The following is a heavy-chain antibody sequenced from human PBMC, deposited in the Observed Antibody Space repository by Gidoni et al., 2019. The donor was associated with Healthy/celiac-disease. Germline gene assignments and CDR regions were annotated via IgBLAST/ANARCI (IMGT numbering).Heavy chain of an antibody. J-gene: IGHJ5*02. CDR2: INHSGST. CDR3: ASLRRNSIAAAQRRRFDP. V-gene: IGHV4-34*01. D-gene: IGHD6-13*01. CDR1: GGSFSGYY. Sequence: QVQLQQWGAGLLKPSETLSLTCAVYGGSFSGYYWSWIRQPPGKGLEWIGEINHSGSTNYNPSLKSRVTISVDTSKNQFSLKLSSVTAADTAVYYCASLRRNSIAAAQRRRFDPWGQGTLVTVSS.